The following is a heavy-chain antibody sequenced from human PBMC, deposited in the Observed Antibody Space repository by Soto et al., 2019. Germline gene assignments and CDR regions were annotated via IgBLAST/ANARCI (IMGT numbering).Heavy chain of an antibody. CDR2: IIPILGRA. D-gene: IGHD2-2*01. J-gene: IGHJ5*02. Sequence: QVQLVQSGAEVKKPGSSVKLSCKASGGPFSSYHISWVRQAPGQGLEWVGRIIPILGRANNAQHFQGRVTITADTSTNTAYMELSSLTSEDTAVYYCAKVGGTTSSNGFDPWGHGTLVTVSS. V-gene: IGHV1-69*08. CDR1: GGPFSSYH. CDR3: AKVGGTTSSNGFDP.